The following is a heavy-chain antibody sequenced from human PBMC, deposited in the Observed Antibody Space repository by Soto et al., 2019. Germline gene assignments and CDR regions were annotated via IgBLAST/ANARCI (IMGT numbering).Heavy chain of an antibody. CDR3: ARLYSGSYRP. Sequence: SETLSLTCAVYGGSFSGYYWSWIRQPPGKGLEWIGEINHSGSTNYNPSLKIRVTISVDTSKNQFSLKLSSVTAADTAVYYCARLYSGSYRPWGQGTLVTVSS. J-gene: IGHJ5*02. V-gene: IGHV4-34*01. D-gene: IGHD3-10*01. CDR2: INHSGST. CDR1: GGSFSGYY.